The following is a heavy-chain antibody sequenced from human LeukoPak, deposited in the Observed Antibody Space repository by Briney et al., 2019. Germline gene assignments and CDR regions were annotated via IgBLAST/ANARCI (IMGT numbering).Heavy chain of an antibody. D-gene: IGHD6-19*01. CDR2: IYHSGST. Sequence: KPSETLSLTCAVYGGSFSGYYWSWIRQPPGKGLEWIGEIYHSGSTNYNPSLKSRVTIPVDTSKNQFSLNLNSVTAADTAVYYCARHAVYAGSGWAFDYWGQGTLVTVSS. CDR1: GGSFSGYY. V-gene: IGHV4-34*01. CDR3: ARHAVYAGSGWAFDY. J-gene: IGHJ4*02.